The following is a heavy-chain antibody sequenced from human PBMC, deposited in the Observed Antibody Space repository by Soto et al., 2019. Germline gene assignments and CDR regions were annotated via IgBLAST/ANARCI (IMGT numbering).Heavy chain of an antibody. CDR1: GYIFTNHW. J-gene: IGHJ4*02. Sequence: PGESLKISCKVSGYIFTNHWIGWVRQMPGKGLEWMGIIFPGDSDTRYSPSFEGQVIISADKSISTAYLQWSSLKASDTAIYYCARRDTAKLPSDHWGQGTLVTVSS. V-gene: IGHV5-51*01. CDR2: IFPGDSDT. CDR3: ARRDTAKLPSDH. D-gene: IGHD5-18*01.